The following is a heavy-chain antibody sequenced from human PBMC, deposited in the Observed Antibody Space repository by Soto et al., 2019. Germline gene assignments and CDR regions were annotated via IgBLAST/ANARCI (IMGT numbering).Heavy chain of an antibody. CDR1: GGTFSSYA. Sequence: SVKVSCKASGGTFSSYAISWVRQAPGQGLEWMGGIIPIFGTANYAQKFQGRVTITADESTSTAYMELSSLRSEDTAVYYCARGSPPANYYDSSGSLGYWGQGTLVTVSS. D-gene: IGHD3-22*01. CDR2: IIPIFGTA. V-gene: IGHV1-69*13. J-gene: IGHJ4*02. CDR3: ARGSPPANYYDSSGSLGY.